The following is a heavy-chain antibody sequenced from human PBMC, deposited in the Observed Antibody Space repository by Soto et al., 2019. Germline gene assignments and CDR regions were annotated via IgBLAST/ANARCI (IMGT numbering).Heavy chain of an antibody. V-gene: IGHV3-48*02. J-gene: IGHJ4*02. CDR2: ISGTSHNI. CDR3: ARRSNSGYNFFDY. D-gene: IGHD3-22*01. CDR1: GFTLSDYN. Sequence: VGSLRLSCAASGFTLSDYNMNWVRQAPGKGLEWTSFISGTSHNIQYADTVKGRFTIARDNAKNSLYLQMNSLRDENTAMYYCARRSNSGYNFFDYWGQGTLVTVSS.